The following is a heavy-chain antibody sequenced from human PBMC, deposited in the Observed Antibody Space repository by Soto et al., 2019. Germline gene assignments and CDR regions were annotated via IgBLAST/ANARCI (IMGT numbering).Heavy chain of an antibody. V-gene: IGHV4-59*08. J-gene: IGHJ6*02. D-gene: IGHD3-10*01. CDR3: ARQGFGELHGLVDV. CDR1: GGPMNNYY. CDR2: MGYNGFT. Sequence: QVQLQESGPGLVKPSETLSLTCTISGGPMNNYYCSWFRQPRGQGLEWIGYMGYNGFTRYNPSLRSRVAISPDTAKNQFSLNLGSVTAADTALYYCARQGFGELHGLVDVWGQGITVTVSS.